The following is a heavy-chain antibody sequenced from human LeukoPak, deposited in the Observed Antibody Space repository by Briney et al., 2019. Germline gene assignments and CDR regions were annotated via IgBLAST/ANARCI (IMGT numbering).Heavy chain of an antibody. J-gene: IGHJ3*02. D-gene: IGHD3-3*01. CDR1: GFTFSDYY. CDR2: FSSSGSTI. CDR3: AREGLFGVVPYAFDI. Sequence: PGGSLRLSCADSGFTFSDYYMSWVRQAPGKGLEWVSYFSSSGSTIYYADSVKGRFTISRDNAENSLYLQMNSLRAEDTAVYYCAREGLFGVVPYAFDIWGQGTMVTVSS. V-gene: IGHV3-11*04.